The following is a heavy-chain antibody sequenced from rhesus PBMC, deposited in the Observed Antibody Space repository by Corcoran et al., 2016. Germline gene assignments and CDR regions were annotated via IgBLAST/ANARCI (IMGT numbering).Heavy chain of an antibody. J-gene: IGHJ4*01. CDR2: IDSRGST. D-gene: IGHD6-31*01. CDR3: ARDRRYSSGWGFPDY. CDR1: GGSISGYW. V-gene: IGHV4-160*01. Sequence: QLQLQESGPGLVKPSETLSLTCAVSGGSISGYWWSWISQPPVKGLGWIGRIDSRGSTDNNPSRESRVTIARTTSKNQCSLKLSAVTAADTAGYYCARDRRYSSGWGFPDYWGQGVRVTVSS.